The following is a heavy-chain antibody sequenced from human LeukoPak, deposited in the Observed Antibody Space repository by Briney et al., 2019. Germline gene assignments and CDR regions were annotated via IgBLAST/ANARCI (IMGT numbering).Heavy chain of an antibody. CDR3: AKLLGYCSGGSCSGTLDY. CDR2: ISVSGGST. D-gene: IGHD2-15*01. J-gene: IGHJ4*02. Sequence: GGSLRLSCAASGFTFSSYAMSWVRQAPGKGLEWVSVISVSGGSTYYADSVKGRFTISRDNSKNTLYLQMNSLRVEDTAVYYCAKLLGYCSGGSCSGTLDYWGQGTLVTVSS. V-gene: IGHV3-23*01. CDR1: GFTFSSYA.